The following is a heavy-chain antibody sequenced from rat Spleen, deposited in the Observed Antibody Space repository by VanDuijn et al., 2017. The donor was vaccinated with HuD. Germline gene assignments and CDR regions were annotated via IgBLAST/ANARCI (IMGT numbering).Heavy chain of an antibody. V-gene: IGHV5-17*01. CDR2: VNYDGTRT. CDR3: ARHGWGYGVMDA. D-gene: IGHD4-4*01. CDR1: GFTFSDYA. J-gene: IGHJ2*01. Sequence: EVQLVESGGGLVQPGRSLKLSCAASGFTFSDYAMAWVRQAPKKGLEWVATVNYDGTRTYYRDSVKGRFTISRDNAKSTLYLQMDSLRSEDTATYYCARHGWGYGVMDAWGQGVMVTVSS.